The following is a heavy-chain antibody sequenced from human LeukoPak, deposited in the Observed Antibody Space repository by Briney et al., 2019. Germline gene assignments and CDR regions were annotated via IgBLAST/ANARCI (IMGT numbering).Heavy chain of an antibody. Sequence: GASVKVSCKASGYTFISYYMHWVRQAPGQGLEWMGLINPSGGSTTYAQKFQGRVTMTRDTSTNTVYMELSSLRSEDTAVYYCARNIDEVDYWGQGTPVTVSS. CDR3: ARNIDEVDY. J-gene: IGHJ4*02. V-gene: IGHV1-46*01. CDR1: GYTFISYY. CDR2: INPSGGST. D-gene: IGHD2/OR15-2a*01.